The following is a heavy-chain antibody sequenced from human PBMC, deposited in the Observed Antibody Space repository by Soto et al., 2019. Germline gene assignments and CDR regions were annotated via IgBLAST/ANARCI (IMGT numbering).Heavy chain of an antibody. Sequence: ASVKVSCKASGYTFTVYYMHWVRQAPGQGLEWMGWINPKSGGTMYPQKFQGRVTMTWDTSISTAYMALSRLRSDDTAVYYCARDLAKGGGSAGFDYWGQGTLVTVSS. V-gene: IGHV1-2*02. CDR1: GYTFTVYY. J-gene: IGHJ4*02. CDR3: ARDLAKGGGSAGFDY. D-gene: IGHD1-26*01. CDR2: INPKSGGT.